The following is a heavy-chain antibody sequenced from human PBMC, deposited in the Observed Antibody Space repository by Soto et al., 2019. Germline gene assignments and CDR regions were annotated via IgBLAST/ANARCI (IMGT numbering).Heavy chain of an antibody. CDR1: GFTFSSYW. CDR2: INSDGSST. CDR3: ARVGGSCSSTSCHPYYYYYYMDV. D-gene: IGHD2-2*01. Sequence: GGSLRLSCAASGFTFSSYWMHWVRQAPGKGLVWVSRINSDGSSTSYADSVKGRLTISRDNAKNTRYLQMNSLRAEDTAVYYCARVGGSCSSTSCHPYYYYYYMDVWGKGTTVTVSS. J-gene: IGHJ6*03. V-gene: IGHV3-74*01.